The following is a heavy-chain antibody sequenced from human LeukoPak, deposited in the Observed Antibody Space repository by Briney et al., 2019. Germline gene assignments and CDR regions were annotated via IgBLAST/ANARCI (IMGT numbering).Heavy chain of an antibody. D-gene: IGHD3-10*01. CDR2: ISSSSTYI. Sequence: GGSLRLSCEASGFTLSSHTYGMNWVRQAPGKGLEWVSSISSSSTYIYYADSVKGRFTISRDNSKNTLYLQMNSLRVEDTALYFCAKTYYYLSGSLPEDYWGQGTLVTVSS. V-gene: IGHV3-21*04. CDR3: AKTYYYLSGSLPEDY. J-gene: IGHJ4*02. CDR1: GFTLSSHTYG.